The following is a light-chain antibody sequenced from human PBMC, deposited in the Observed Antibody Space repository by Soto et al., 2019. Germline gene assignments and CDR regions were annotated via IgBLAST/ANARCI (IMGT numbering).Light chain of an antibody. Sequence: EIVLTQSPGTLSLSPGERVTLSCRASQSVGSNSLAWYQQKPGQAPRLLIYGASSRATGIPGRFSGSGSATDFTLTISRLEPEDFAVYYCQHYGASPPVIFGGGTKVEIK. J-gene: IGKJ4*01. CDR2: GAS. CDR3: QHYGASPPVI. CDR1: QSVGSNS. V-gene: IGKV3-20*01.